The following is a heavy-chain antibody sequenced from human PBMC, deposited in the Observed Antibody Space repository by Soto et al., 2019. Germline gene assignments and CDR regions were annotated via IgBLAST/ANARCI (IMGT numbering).Heavy chain of an antibody. CDR3: AIIEYSSSSLKTGYFDY. V-gene: IGHV3-53*01. CDR1: GFTVSSNY. J-gene: IGHJ4*02. Sequence: PGGSLRLSCAASGFTVSSNYMSWVRQAPGKGLEWVSVIYSGGSTYYADSVKGRFTISRDNSKNTRYLQMNSLRAEDTAVYYCAIIEYSSSSLKTGYFDYWGQGTLVTVSS. D-gene: IGHD6-6*01. CDR2: IYSGGST.